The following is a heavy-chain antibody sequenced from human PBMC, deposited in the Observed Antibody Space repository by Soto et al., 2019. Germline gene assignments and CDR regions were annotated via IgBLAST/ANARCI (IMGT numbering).Heavy chain of an antibody. CDR2: IYYRGSS. CDR3: ARGHCSGGSCYKRRYYYGMDV. CDR1: GGSISSYY. D-gene: IGHD2-15*01. Sequence: SETLSLTCTVSGGSISSYYWSWIRQPPGKGLEWIGYIYYRGSSNYNPSLKSRVTISVDTSKNQFSLKLSSVTAADTAVYYCARGHCSGGSCYKRRYYYGMDVWGQGTTVTVSS. V-gene: IGHV4-59*08. J-gene: IGHJ6*02.